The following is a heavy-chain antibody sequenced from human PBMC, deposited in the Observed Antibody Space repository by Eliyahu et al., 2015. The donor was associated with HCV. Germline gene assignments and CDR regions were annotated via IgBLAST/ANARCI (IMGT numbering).Heavy chain of an antibody. CDR3: ARDFRQLVRPGHAFDI. D-gene: IGHD6-13*01. Sequence: EVQLVESGGGLVKPGGSLRLSCAASGXXFXSYSMNWVRQAPGKGLEWVSSISSSSSYIYYADSVKGRFTISRDNAKNSLYLQMNSLRAEDTAVYYCARDFRQLVRPGHAFDIWGQGTMVTVSS. CDR2: ISSSSSYI. V-gene: IGHV3-21*01. J-gene: IGHJ3*02. CDR1: GXXFXSYS.